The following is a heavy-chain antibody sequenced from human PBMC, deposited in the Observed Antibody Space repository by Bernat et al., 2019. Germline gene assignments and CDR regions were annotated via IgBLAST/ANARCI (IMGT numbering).Heavy chain of an antibody. Sequence: QVQLVESGGGVVQPGRSLRLSCAASGFTFSSYAMHWVRQAPGKGLEWVAVISYDGSNKYYTDSVKGRFTISRDNSKNTLYLQMNSLSAEDTAVYYCARDFLRERWLHRLDYWGQGTLVTVSS. V-gene: IGHV3-30-3*01. D-gene: IGHD5-24*01. CDR2: ISYDGSNK. CDR3: ARDFLRERWLHRLDY. CDR1: GFTFSSYA. J-gene: IGHJ4*02.